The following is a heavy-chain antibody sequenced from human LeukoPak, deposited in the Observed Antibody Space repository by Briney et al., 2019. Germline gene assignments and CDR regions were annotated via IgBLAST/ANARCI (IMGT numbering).Heavy chain of an antibody. CDR3: VLRSSWNYYMDV. Sequence: GGSLRLSCVASGFTFSNFEMNWVRQAPGKGLEWVSYISSPGTHIYYADSVEGRFTISRDNGKNSLYLQMNSQRAEDTAVYYCVLRSSWNYYMDVWGKGTTVAVSS. CDR1: GFTFSNFE. CDR2: ISSPGTHI. V-gene: IGHV3-48*03. J-gene: IGHJ6*03. D-gene: IGHD6-13*01.